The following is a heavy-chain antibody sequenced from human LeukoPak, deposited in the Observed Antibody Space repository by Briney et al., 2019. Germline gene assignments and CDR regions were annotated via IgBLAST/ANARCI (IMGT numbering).Heavy chain of an antibody. Sequence: GRSLRLSCAASGFTFSSYAMHWVRQAPGKGLEWVAVISYDGSNKYYADSVKGRFTISRDNSKNTLYLQMNSLRAEGTAVYYCARDRDYGDYYYYYGMDVWGQGTTVTVSS. CDR1: GFTFSSYA. CDR3: ARDRDYGDYYYYYGMDV. J-gene: IGHJ6*02. V-gene: IGHV3-30*04. D-gene: IGHD4-17*01. CDR2: ISYDGSNK.